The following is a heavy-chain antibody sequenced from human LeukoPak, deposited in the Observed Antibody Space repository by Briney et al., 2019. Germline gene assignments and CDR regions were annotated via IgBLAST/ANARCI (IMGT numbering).Heavy chain of an antibody. V-gene: IGHV4-59*01. D-gene: IGHD3-10*01. CDR1: GGSISSYY. Sequence: PSETLSLTCTVSGGSISSYYWSWIRQPPGKGLEWIGYIYYSGSTNYNPSLKSRVTISVDTSKNQFSLKLSSVPAADTAVYYCARDLRANRGLLWFESESDAFDIWGQGTMVTVSS. J-gene: IGHJ3*02. CDR3: ARDLRANRGLLWFESESDAFDI. CDR2: IYYSGST.